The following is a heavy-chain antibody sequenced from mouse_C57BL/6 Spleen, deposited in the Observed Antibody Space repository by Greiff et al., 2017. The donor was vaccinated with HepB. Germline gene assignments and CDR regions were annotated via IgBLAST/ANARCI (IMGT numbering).Heavy chain of an antibody. Sequence: QVHVKQSGAELARPGASVKLSCKASGYTFTSYGISWVKQRTGQGLEWIGEIYPRSGNTYYNEKFKGKATLTADKSSSTAYMELRSLTSEDSAVYFCARGVYGNYDDFDYWGQGTTLTVSS. D-gene: IGHD2-1*01. CDR1: GYTFTSYG. J-gene: IGHJ2*01. V-gene: IGHV1-81*01. CDR2: IYPRSGNT. CDR3: ARGVYGNYDDFDY.